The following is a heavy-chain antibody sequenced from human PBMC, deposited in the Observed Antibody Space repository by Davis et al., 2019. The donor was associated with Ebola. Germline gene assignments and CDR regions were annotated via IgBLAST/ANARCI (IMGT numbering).Heavy chain of an antibody. Sequence: ASVKVSCKASGYTFTSYDINWVRQATGQGLEWMGWMNPNSGNTGYAQKFQGRVTMTRNTSISTAYMELSSLRSEDTAAYYCARVSGWFRELGYWFDPWGQGTLVTVSS. V-gene: IGHV1-8*01. D-gene: IGHD3-10*01. CDR1: GYTFTSYD. J-gene: IGHJ5*02. CDR3: ARVSGWFRELGYWFDP. CDR2: MNPNSGNT.